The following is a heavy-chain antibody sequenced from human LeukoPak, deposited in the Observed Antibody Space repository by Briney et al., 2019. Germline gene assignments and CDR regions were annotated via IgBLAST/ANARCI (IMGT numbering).Heavy chain of an antibody. CDR3: ARVLYFDFWTGYYFDY. V-gene: IGHV4-59*01. Sequence: PSETLSLTCTVSGGSMSSDYWSWIRQPPGKGLEWIGYIYYGGSTNYNPSLNSRVTISVDTSKNQSSLKLRSATAADTAVYYCARVLYFDFWTGYYFDYWGQGTLVTVSS. CDR1: GGSMSSDY. CDR2: IYYGGST. D-gene: IGHD3-3*01. J-gene: IGHJ4*02.